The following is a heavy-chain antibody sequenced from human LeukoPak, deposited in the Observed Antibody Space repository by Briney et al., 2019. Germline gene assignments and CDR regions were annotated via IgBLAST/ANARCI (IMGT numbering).Heavy chain of an antibody. J-gene: IGHJ4*02. V-gene: IGHV3-64D*08. D-gene: IGHD1-26*01. CDR2: ITADGGST. CDR3: VKDLIGTYAFDY. Sequence: GGSLRLSCSASGFTFSNFFMHWVRQAPGKGLEYVSSITADGGSTFYADSVKGRFTVSRDNSMNTLYLQMSSLRVEDTAVYYCVKDLIGTYAFDYWGQGTLITVSS. CDR1: GFTFSNFF.